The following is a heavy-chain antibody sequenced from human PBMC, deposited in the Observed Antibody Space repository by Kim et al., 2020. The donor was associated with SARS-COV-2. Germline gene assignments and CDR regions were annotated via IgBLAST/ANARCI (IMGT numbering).Heavy chain of an antibody. CDR2: MNPNSGNT. CDR3: AIDYGKPPGVLWDYYGMDV. V-gene: IGHV1-8*01. D-gene: IGHD4-17*01. J-gene: IGHJ6*02. CDR1: GYTFTSYD. Sequence: ASVKVSCKASGYTFTSYDINWVRQATGQGLEWMGWMNPNSGNTGYAQKFQGRVNMTRNTSISTAYMELSSLRSEDTAVYYCAIDYGKPPGVLWDYYGMDVWGQGTTVTVSS.